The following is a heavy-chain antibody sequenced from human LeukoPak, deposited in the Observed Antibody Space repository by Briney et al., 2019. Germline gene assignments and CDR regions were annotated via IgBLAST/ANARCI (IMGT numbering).Heavy chain of an antibody. CDR1: GFIFSDYY. CDR2: IGSSGGTI. D-gene: IGHD2-2*01. V-gene: IGHV3-11*04. CDR3: ASGRDSTSPIPLDY. J-gene: IGHJ4*02. Sequence: PGGSLRLSCAASGFIFSDYYMSWIRQAPRKGLEWVSYIGSSGGTIFYADSLKGRFTISRDNAKNSLYLQMNSLIAEYPACIYGASGRDSTSPIPLDYWGQGTLVTVSS.